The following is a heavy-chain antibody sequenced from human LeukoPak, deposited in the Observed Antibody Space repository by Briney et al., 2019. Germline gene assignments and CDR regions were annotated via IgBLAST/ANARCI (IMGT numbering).Heavy chain of an antibody. V-gene: IGHV4-59*08. J-gene: IGHJ3*02. D-gene: IGHD6-19*01. CDR3: ANLSRGWPVGAFDI. CDR1: GDSISSYY. Sequence: SPTLSLTCTVSGDSISSYYWSWIRQPPGEGLEWIGYIYYSGSTNYNPSLKSRVTISVDTSKNQLSLKLSSVTAADTAVYYCANLSRGWPVGAFDIWGQGTMVTVSS. CDR2: IYYSGST.